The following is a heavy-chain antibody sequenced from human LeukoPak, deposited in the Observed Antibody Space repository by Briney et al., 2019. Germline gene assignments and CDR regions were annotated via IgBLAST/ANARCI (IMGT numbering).Heavy chain of an antibody. CDR2: ISGSGGST. CDR3: AKIAVAGPAAIINYFDY. D-gene: IGHD6-19*01. Sequence: GGSLRLSCAASGFTFSSYAMSWVRQAPGKGLEWVSAISGSGGSTYYADSVKGRFTISRDNSKNTLYLQMNSLKAEDTAVYYCAKIAVAGPAAIINYFDYWGQGTLVTVSS. V-gene: IGHV3-23*01. CDR1: GFTFSSYA. J-gene: IGHJ4*02.